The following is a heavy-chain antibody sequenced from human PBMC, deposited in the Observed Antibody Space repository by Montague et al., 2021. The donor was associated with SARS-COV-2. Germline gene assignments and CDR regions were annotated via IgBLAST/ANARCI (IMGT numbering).Heavy chain of an antibody. V-gene: IGHV4-31*03. CDR3: ARVHIVVVTAMRYFDL. CDR1: GGSISSGGYY. J-gene: IGHJ2*01. Sequence: TLSLTCTVSGGSISSGGYYWSWIRQHPGKGLEWIGYIYYSGSTYYNPYLKSRVTISIDTYKNQFSLKLSAVSAADTAVYYCARVHIVVVTAMRYFDLWGRGTLVTVSS. CDR2: IYYSGST. D-gene: IGHD2-21*02.